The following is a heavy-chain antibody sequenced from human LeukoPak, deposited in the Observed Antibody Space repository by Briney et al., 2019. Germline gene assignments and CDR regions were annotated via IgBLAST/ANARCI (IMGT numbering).Heavy chain of an antibody. Sequence: GGSLRLSCAASGLTFSSYSINRVRQAPGKGLEWVSSISSSGTYVYYADSVKGRFTISRDNAKNSLSLQMNSLRADDAAVYYCARASSKQLAGYLPDGFDIWGQGTMVTVSS. J-gene: IGHJ3*02. V-gene: IGHV3-21*01. D-gene: IGHD3-9*01. CDR1: GLTFSSYS. CDR2: ISSSGTYV. CDR3: ARASSKQLAGYLPDGFDI.